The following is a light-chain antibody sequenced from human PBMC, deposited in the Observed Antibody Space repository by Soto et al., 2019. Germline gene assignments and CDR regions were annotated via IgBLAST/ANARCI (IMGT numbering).Light chain of an antibody. V-gene: IGKV1-12*01. CDR1: QDISSW. J-gene: IGKJ5*01. CDR3: QQANSFPIT. CDR2: SAS. Sequence: DIQMTQSPSSVSASVGDRVTITCRASQDISSWLAWYQQKPGKAPQLLIYSASSLHSGVPSRFSGSGSGTDVTLTISSLPPDDFANYYCQQANSFPITFGQGTRLDI.